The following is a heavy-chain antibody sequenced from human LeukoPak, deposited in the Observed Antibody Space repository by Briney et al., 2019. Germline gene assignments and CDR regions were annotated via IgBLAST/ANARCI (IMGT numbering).Heavy chain of an antibody. D-gene: IGHD6-19*01. CDR3: AKARSSGWLPGY. Sequence: PGGSLRLSCAASGFTFSSYAMSWVRKAPGKGLEWVSAISGSGGSTYYADSVKGRFTISRDNSKNTLYLQMNSLRAEDTAVYYCAKARSSGWLPGYWGQGTLVTVSS. V-gene: IGHV3-23*01. J-gene: IGHJ4*02. CDR1: GFTFSSYA. CDR2: ISGSGGST.